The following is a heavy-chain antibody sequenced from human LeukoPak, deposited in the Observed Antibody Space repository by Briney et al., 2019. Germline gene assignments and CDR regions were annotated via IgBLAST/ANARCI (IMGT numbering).Heavy chain of an antibody. J-gene: IGHJ4*02. Sequence: GGSLRLSCAASGFTFSSYSMNWVRQAPGKGLEWVSSISSSSSYIYYADSVKGRFTISRDNAKSSLYLQMNSLRAEDTAVYYCARDKQQLINDYWGQGTLVTVSS. CDR3: ARDKQQLINDY. CDR1: GFTFSSYS. V-gene: IGHV3-21*01. D-gene: IGHD6-13*01. CDR2: ISSSSSYI.